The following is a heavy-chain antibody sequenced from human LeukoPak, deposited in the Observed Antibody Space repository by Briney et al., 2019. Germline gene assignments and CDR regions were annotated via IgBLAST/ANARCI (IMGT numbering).Heavy chain of an antibody. V-gene: IGHV3-66*03. CDR2: IYKSAIT. D-gene: IGHD6-6*01. CDR1: GFTVSSNY. Sequence: GGSLRLSCAASGFTVSSNYMTWVRQAPGKGLEWVSVIYKSAITYYADTVKGRFTISRDNSKNTLYLQMNSLRAADTAVYYCARDKGTSYLSSFDYWGQGTLVTVSS. J-gene: IGHJ4*02. CDR3: ARDKGTSYLSSFDY.